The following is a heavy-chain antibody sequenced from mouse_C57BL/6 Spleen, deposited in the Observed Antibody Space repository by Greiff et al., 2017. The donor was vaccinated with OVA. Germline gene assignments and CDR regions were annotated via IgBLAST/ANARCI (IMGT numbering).Heavy chain of an antibody. J-gene: IGHJ1*01. CDR3: ARDKRVYYDYGGGYFEA. D-gene: IGHD2-4*01. V-gene: IGHV1-62-2*01. CDR2: FYPGSGSI. Sequence: QVQLKESGAELVKPGASVKLSCKASGYTFTEYTIHWVKQRSGQGLEWIGWFYPGSGSIKYNEKFKDKATLTADTSSSTVYMELSRLTSEDSAVFFYARDKRVYYDYGGGYFEAWGAGTTLTVSS. CDR1: GYTFTEYT.